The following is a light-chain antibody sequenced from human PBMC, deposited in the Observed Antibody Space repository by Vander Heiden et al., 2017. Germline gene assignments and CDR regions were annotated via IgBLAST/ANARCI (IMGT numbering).Light chain of an antibody. J-gene: IGKJ1*01. V-gene: IGKV1-5*01. CDR1: QSIGNL. Sequence: DIQMTQSPSTLSASAGDRVTITCRASQSIGNLLAWYQQKPGRAPKLLIYDASTLETGVPSRFSGSGSGTEFTFTISSLQPDDFAIYYCQRYNTYSRTFGQGTNVEI. CDR3: QRYNTYSRT. CDR2: DAS.